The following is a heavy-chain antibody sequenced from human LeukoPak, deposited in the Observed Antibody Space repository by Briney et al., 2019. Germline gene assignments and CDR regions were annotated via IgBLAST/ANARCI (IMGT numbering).Heavy chain of an antibody. CDR2: IYPGDSET. Sequence: GESLKISCQGSGYSFSTYWIGWVRQMPGKGLEWMGIIYPGDSETRYSPSFQGRVTISADKSSSTAYLQWTSLKASDTAVYYCARHRGSTVPTFFGMDVWGQGTTVTVSS. D-gene: IGHD3-10*01. J-gene: IGHJ6*02. CDR3: ARHRGSTVPTFFGMDV. CDR1: GYSFSTYW. V-gene: IGHV5-51*01.